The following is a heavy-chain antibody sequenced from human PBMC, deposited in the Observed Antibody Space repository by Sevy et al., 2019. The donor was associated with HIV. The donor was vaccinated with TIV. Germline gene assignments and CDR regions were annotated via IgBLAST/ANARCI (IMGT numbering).Heavy chain of an antibody. CDR1: GLTFNVYN. CDR2: ISYDGRKN. J-gene: IGHJ4*02. D-gene: IGHD6-19*01. Sequence: GGSLRLSCAASGLTFNVYNMHWVRQAPGKGLEWVAIISYDGRKNYYADSVNGRITNTRENSKNTLYLQMNSLRVEDTDGYFYAGDRRLDDSGWYLIGDWGQGTLVTVSS. V-gene: IGHV3-30*04. CDR3: AGDRRLDDSGWYLIGD.